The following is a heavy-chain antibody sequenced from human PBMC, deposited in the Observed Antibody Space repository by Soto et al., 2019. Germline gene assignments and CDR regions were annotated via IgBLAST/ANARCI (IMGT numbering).Heavy chain of an antibody. CDR1: GFTFSSYA. J-gene: IGHJ1*01. CDR2: RSYDGSNK. D-gene: IGHD2-15*01. Sequence: QVQLVESGGGVVQPGRSLRLSCAASGFTFSSYAMHWVRQAPGKGLEWVAVRSYDGSNKYYADSVKGRFTISRDNSKNTLYLQMNSLRAEDTAVYYCARDAGDCSGGSCYSGWDGYFQHWGQGTLVTVSS. V-gene: IGHV3-30-3*01. CDR3: ARDAGDCSGGSCYSGWDGYFQH.